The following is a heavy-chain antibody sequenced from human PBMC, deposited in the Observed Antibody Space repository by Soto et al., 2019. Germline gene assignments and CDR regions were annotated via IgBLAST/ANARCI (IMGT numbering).Heavy chain of an antibody. V-gene: IGHV3-7*04. D-gene: IGHD1-7*01. CDR2: INPVGSGE. CDR1: GFSFSGSW. CDR3: ARENYFRLDY. Sequence: PGGSLRLSCAASGFSFSGSWMTWVRQALGKGLEWLAKINPVGSGEYYVDSVKGRFTISRDNAKSSLFFQMHSLRDEDTAVYFCARENYFRLDYWGQGTLVTVSS. J-gene: IGHJ4*02.